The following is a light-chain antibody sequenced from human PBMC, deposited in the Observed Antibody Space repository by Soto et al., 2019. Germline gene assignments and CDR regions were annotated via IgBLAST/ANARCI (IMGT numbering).Light chain of an antibody. CDR3: QLYGGSPRT. Sequence: ETVLTQFPATVSLSPGDRATLYCRTGQSVKSDYFSWYQKKTDQAPRLIVDGIFNRATGVAARLSGSASGTEFILTISGVEREVSTVYYCQLYGGSPRTFGEGTKVEIK. J-gene: IGKJ2*01. CDR1: QSVKSDY. CDR2: GIF. V-gene: IGKV3-20*01.